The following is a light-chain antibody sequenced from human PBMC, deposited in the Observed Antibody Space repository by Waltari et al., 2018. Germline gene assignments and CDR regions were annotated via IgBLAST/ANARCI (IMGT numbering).Light chain of an antibody. CDR1: QSVGRN. J-gene: IGKJ1*01. Sequence: EIVLTQSPGTLSLSPGDRDTLSCRASQSVGRNLAWYQQKPGQAPSLVIYGASIRATGIPDRFSGSGSGTDFSLTISRLEPEDFAVYYCQHYVALPVTFGQGTKVEIK. V-gene: IGKV3-20*01. CDR2: GAS. CDR3: QHYVALPVT.